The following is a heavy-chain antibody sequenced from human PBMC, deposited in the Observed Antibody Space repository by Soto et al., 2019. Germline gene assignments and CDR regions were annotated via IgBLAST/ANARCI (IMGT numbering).Heavy chain of an antibody. CDR2: IYPGDSDT. CDR1: GYSFSTYW. J-gene: IGHJ6*02. CDR3: ARQGSNGAYYYYGMDV. V-gene: IGHV5-51*01. Sequence: GESLKISCTGSGYSFSTYWIAWVRQMPGKGLEWMGIIYPGDSDTIYSPSFQGQVTFSVDKSTSTAYLQWSSLKASDTAMYYCARQGSNGAYYYYGMDVWGQGTTVTVSS. D-gene: IGHD2-8*01.